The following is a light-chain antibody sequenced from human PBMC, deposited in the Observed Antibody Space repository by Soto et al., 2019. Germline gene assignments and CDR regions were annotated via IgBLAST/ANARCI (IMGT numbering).Light chain of an antibody. CDR2: DAS. CDR1: QSIRSY. V-gene: IGKV3-11*01. Sequence: EVVLTQSPATLSLSPGESATLSCRASQSIRSYLAWYQQKPGQAPRLLISDASNRATGIPARFSGSGSGTDFTLTISSREPEDFAVYYCQQRTNWPPRYTFGQGTKLEIK. CDR3: QQRTNWPPRYT. J-gene: IGKJ2*01.